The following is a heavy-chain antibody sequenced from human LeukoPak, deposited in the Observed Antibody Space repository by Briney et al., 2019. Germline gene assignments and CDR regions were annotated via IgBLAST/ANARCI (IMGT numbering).Heavy chain of an antibody. Sequence: SETLSLTCAVYGGSFGGYYWSWIRQPPGKGLEWIGEINHSGSTNYNPSLKSRVTISVDTSKNQFSLKLSSVTAADTAVYYCARQGSGTTPLDYWGQGTLVTVSS. CDR2: INHSGST. V-gene: IGHV4-34*01. J-gene: IGHJ4*02. CDR1: GGSFGGYY. CDR3: ARQGSGTTPLDY. D-gene: IGHD1-26*01.